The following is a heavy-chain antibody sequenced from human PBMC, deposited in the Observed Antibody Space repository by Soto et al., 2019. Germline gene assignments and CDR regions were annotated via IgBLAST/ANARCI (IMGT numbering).Heavy chain of an antibody. CDR3: ARAYSDAFDI. Sequence: PGGSLRLSCAASGFTFSSYAMHWVRQAPGKGLEWVSYISSSGTGIYYADSMKGRFTISRDNVKNSLYLQMSSLRAEDTAVYYCARAYSDAFDIWGHGTMVTVSS. J-gene: IGHJ3*02. V-gene: IGHV3-48*04. CDR1: GFTFSSYA. D-gene: IGHD2-15*01. CDR2: ISSSGTGI.